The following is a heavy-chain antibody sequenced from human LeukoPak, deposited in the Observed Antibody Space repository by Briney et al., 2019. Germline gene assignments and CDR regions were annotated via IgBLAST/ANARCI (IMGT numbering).Heavy chain of an antibody. CDR3: AKVGDYDFWTVLLDY. CDR2: ISGSGGST. CDR1: GFTFSSYA. V-gene: IGHV3-23*01. J-gene: IGHJ4*02. Sequence: GGSLRLSCAASGFTFSSYAMSWVRQAPGKGLGWVSAISGSGGSTYYADSVKGRFTISRDNSKNTLYLQMNSLRAEDTAVYYCAKVGDYDFWTVLLDYWGQGTLVTVSS. D-gene: IGHD3-3*01.